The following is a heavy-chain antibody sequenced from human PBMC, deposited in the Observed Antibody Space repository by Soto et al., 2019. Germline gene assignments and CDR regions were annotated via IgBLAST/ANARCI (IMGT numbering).Heavy chain of an antibody. CDR2: IHYRGTT. V-gene: IGHV4-59*01. D-gene: IGHD2-2*01. J-gene: IGHJ5*01. Sequence: SETLSLTCTVSSGTLSNFYWSWVRQPPGKGLEWIGYIHYRGTTNYNPSLKSRVIMSVDTSKNQFSLTLNSVTAADTAVYYCSCARTTGQLGPVDSWSRGTSVTVSS. CDR3: SCARTTGQLGPVDS. CDR1: SGTLSNFY.